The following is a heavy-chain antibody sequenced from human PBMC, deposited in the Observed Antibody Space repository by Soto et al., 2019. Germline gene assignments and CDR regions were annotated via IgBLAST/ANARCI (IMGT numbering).Heavy chain of an antibody. CDR2: VYTSGST. CDR1: GGSISSYY. CDR3: VRHLVAGNWFDP. J-gene: IGHJ5*02. V-gene: IGHV4-4*07. D-gene: IGHD2-15*01. Sequence: SETLSLTWTVSGGSISSYYWSWIRQPAGKGLEWIGRVYTSGSTNYNPSLKSRVTMSVDTSKNQFSLNLSTVTDADTAVYYGVRHLVAGNWFDPWGQGTLVTVSS.